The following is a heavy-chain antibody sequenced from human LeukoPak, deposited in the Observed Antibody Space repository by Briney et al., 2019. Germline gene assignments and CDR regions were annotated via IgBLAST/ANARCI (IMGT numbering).Heavy chain of an antibody. CDR1: GYTFTSYD. CDR3: ARGRYCSSTSCYVYYYYYMDV. V-gene: IGHV1-8*01. J-gene: IGHJ6*03. Sequence: ASVKVSCKASGYTFTSYDINWVRQATGQGLEWMGWMNPNSGNTGYAQKFQGRVTMTRNTSISTAYMELSSLRSEDTAVYYCARGRYCSSTSCYVYYYYYMDVWGKGTTVTISS. D-gene: IGHD2-2*01. CDR2: MNPNSGNT.